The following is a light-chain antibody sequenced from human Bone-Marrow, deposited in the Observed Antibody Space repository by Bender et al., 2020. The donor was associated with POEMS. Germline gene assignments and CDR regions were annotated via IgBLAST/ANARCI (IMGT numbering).Light chain of an antibody. V-gene: IGLV1-47*01. Sequence: QSVVTQPPSASGTPGQRVTISCSGSSSNIGTNYVYWYQQLPGTAPKLLISSNNQRPSGVPGRFSGSKSGTSASLAISGLRSEDEADYYCCSYAGSSTFWVFGGGTKLTVL. CDR3: CSYAGSSTFWV. J-gene: IGLJ3*02. CDR1: SSNIGTNY. CDR2: SNN.